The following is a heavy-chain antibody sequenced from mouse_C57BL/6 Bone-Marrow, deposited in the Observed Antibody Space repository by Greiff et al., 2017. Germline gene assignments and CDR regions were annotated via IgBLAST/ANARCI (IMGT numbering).Heavy chain of an antibody. D-gene: IGHD2-12*01. Sequence: EVHLVESGPGLVKPSPSLSLTCSVSGYSITSGYYWYWIRQFPGNKLEWMGYISYDGSNNYNPSLKNRISITRDTSKNQFFLKLNSVTAEDTATYDCARGVTHLWGQGTTLTVSS. J-gene: IGHJ2*01. V-gene: IGHV3-6*01. CDR1: GYSITSGYY. CDR2: ISYDGSN. CDR3: ARGVTHL.